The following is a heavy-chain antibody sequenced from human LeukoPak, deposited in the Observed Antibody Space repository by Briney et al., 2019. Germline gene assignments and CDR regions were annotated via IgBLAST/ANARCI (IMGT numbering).Heavy chain of an antibody. V-gene: IGHV1-24*01. D-gene: IGHD3-16*01. CDR1: GYTFTGYY. CDR3: ATERPDPSITFGGVH. J-gene: IGHJ4*02. CDR2: FDPEDGET. Sequence: ASVKVSCKASGYTFTGYYMHWVRQAPGKGLEWMGGFDPEDGETIYAQKFQGRVTMTEDTSTDTAYMELSSLRSEDTAVYYCATERPDPSITFGGVHWGQGTLVTVSS.